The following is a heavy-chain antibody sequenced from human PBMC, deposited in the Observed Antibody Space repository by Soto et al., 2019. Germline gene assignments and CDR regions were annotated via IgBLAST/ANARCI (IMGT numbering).Heavy chain of an antibody. V-gene: IGHV3-23*01. D-gene: IGHD2-15*01. CDR1: GFTFSSYA. Sequence: GGSLRLSCAASGFTFSSYAMSWVRQAPGKGLEWVSAISGSGGSTYYADSVKGRFTISRDNSKNTLYLQMNSLRAEGTAVYYCAKPLLPCSGGSCYQIDAFDIWGQGTMVTVSS. CDR2: ISGSGGST. CDR3: AKPLLPCSGGSCYQIDAFDI. J-gene: IGHJ3*02.